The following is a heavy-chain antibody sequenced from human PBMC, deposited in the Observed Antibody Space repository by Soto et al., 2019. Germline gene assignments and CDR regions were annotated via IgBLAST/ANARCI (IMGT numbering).Heavy chain of an antibody. D-gene: IGHD4-17*01. V-gene: IGHV3-23*01. CDR1: GFTFSSYA. J-gene: IGHJ4*02. CDR3: AKDRCMTTVTTGSNFDY. CDR2: ISGSGGST. Sequence: EVQMLESGGGLVQPGGSLRLSCAASGFTFSSYAMSWVRQAPGQGLEWVSAISGSGGSTYYADSVKGRFTISRDNSKNTLYLQMNSLRAEDTAVYYCAKDRCMTTVTTGSNFDYWGQGTLVTVSS.